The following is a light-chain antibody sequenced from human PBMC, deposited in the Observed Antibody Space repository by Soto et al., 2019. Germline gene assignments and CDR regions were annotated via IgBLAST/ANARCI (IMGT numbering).Light chain of an antibody. J-gene: IGKJ1*01. Sequence: EIVLTQSPATLSLSPRERATLSCRASQSVSSYLACYQLKPGQAPRLLIYGASSRATGIPDRFSGSGSGTEFTLIISSLQSEDSAVYYCQQYNSWLWTFGQGTKVDI. CDR2: GAS. CDR3: QQYNSWLWT. V-gene: IGKV3D-15*01. CDR1: QSVSSY.